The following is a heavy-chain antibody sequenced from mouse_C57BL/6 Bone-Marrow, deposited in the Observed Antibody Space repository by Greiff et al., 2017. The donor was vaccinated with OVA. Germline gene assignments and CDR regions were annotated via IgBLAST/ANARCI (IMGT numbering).Heavy chain of an antibody. CDR3: TKGAGDDAMDY. J-gene: IGHJ4*01. D-gene: IGHD3-3*01. Sequence: EVMLVESGEGLVKPGGSLKLSCAASGFTFSSYAMSWVRQTPEKRLEWVAYISSGGDCIYYADTVQGRFTISRDNARNTLYLQMSSLKSEDTAMYYCTKGAGDDAMDYWGQGTSVTVSS. CDR1: GFTFSSYA. V-gene: IGHV5-9-1*02. CDR2: ISSGGDCI.